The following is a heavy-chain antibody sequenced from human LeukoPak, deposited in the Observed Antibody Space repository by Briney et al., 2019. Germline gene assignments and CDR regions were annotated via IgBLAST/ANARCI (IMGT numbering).Heavy chain of an antibody. CDR3: ARGIYSNGNMNDY. CDR1: GFTFSGYP. D-gene: IGHD4-11*01. CDR2: ISDDGGRK. J-gene: IGHJ4*02. Sequence: GRSLRLSCAASGFTFSGYPMHWVRRAPGKGLDWVAIISDDGGRKFYADSVKGRFTISRDNSKNTLYLQMNSLRAEDTAVYYCARGIYSNGNMNDYWGQGTLVTVSS. V-gene: IGHV3-30*04.